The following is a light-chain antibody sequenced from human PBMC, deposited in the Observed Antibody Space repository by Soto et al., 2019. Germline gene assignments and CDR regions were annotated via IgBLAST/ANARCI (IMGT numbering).Light chain of an antibody. J-gene: IGLJ2*01. CDR1: SGHSSYA. CDR2: LNSDGSH. CDR3: QTWGTGIRVV. V-gene: IGLV4-69*01. Sequence: QLVLTQSPSASASLVASVKLTCTLSSGHSSYAIAWHQQQPGKGPRYLMKLNSDGSHSKGDGIPDRFSGSSSGAERYLTISSLQSEDEADYYCQTWGTGIRVVFGGGTKVTVL.